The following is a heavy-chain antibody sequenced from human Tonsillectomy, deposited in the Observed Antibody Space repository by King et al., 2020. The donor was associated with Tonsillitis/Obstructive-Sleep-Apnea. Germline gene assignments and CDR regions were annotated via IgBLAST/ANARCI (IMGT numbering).Heavy chain of an antibody. CDR2: IYWDDDR. V-gene: IGHV2-5*02. CDR3: AHSPLLRFLQRAYYFDS. D-gene: IGHD3-3*01. CDR1: GFSLTSTGVG. Sequence: TLKESGPTLVKPTQTLTLTCTFSGFSLTSTGVGLGWIRQPPGKALEWLALIYWDDDRRYSPSLKSRLTITKDTCKNQVVLTMTNVDPVDTATYYCAHSPLLRFLQRAYYFDSWGQGTLVSVSS. J-gene: IGHJ4*02.